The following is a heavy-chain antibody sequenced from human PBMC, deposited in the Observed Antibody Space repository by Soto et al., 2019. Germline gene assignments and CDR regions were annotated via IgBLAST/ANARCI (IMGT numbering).Heavy chain of an antibody. CDR3: VRQGIDYLHGLVDV. Sequence: QVQLQQSGPRLVKPSETLSLTCTVSSGPDRSHNWGWIRQPPGRGLEWIGYVYYTGDTAYNPSLRGRLTMSADTSTNDISLTLNSVTAADTAVYYCVRQGIDYLHGLVDVWGQGTTVSVSS. J-gene: IGHJ6*02. D-gene: IGHD4-17*01. CDR2: VYYTGDT. CDR1: SGPDRSHN. V-gene: IGHV4-59*08.